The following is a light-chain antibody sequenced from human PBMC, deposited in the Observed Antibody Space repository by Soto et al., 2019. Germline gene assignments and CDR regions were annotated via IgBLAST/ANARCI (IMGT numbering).Light chain of an antibody. CDR3: QQYGSSALT. J-gene: IGKJ4*01. V-gene: IGKV3D-15*01. CDR1: HSVDSN. Sequence: EIVRTQSPATLSVSPGEGATLSCRASHSVDSNLAWYQQKPGQAPRLLIFGASTRATGIPTRFSGSGSGKNFTHTISRLEPEDFAVSYCQQYGSSALTFGGGAKGDIK. CDR2: GAS.